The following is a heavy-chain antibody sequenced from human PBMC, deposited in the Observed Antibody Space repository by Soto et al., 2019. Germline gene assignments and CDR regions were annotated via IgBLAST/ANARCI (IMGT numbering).Heavy chain of an antibody. D-gene: IGHD6-6*01. J-gene: IGHJ4*02. Sequence: SETLSLTCAVSGDSVVSSNCWSLFRQPPGKGLDWSGEIYHGGATNYNPSLKSRVLISVDKSKNQISLKLNSVTAADTAVYYCARAKDIATRLDYWGQGTLVTVSS. CDR3: ARAKDIATRLDY. V-gene: IGHV4-4*02. CDR1: GDSVVSSNC. CDR2: IYHGGAT.